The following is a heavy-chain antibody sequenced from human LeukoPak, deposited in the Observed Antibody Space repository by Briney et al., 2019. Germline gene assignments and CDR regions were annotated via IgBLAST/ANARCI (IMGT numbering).Heavy chain of an antibody. V-gene: IGHV4-61*02. CDR1: GGSISSTSYY. D-gene: IGHD6-13*01. CDR3: ARGIAAAGTRHFDY. Sequence: PSETLSLTCTVSGGSISSTSYYWSWIRQPAGKGLEWIGRIYTSGSTNYNPSLKSRVTISVDTSKNQFSLKLSSVTAADTAVYYCARGIAAAGTRHFDYWGQGTLVTVSS. CDR2: IYTSGST. J-gene: IGHJ4*02.